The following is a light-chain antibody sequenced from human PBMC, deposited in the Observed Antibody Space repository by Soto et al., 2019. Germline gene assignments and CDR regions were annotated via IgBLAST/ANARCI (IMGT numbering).Light chain of an antibody. V-gene: IGKV3-15*01. CDR3: QQYNNWPLT. Sequence: EIVMTQSPATLSVSPGERATLSCRASQSVSSNLAWYQQKPGQAPRLLIYGVSTRATGIPARFSGSGSGTEFTLTISSLQSEDFAVYYCQQYNNWPLTFGGGTKVGIK. J-gene: IGKJ4*01. CDR2: GVS. CDR1: QSVSSN.